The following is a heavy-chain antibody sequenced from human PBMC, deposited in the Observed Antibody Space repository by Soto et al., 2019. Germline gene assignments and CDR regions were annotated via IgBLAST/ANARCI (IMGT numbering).Heavy chain of an antibody. CDR2: IIPIFDTA. J-gene: IGHJ6*02. V-gene: IGHV1-69*06. D-gene: IGHD6-19*01. Sequence: QVQLVQSGSEVKKPGSSVKVSCKASGGSFSSYGITWVRQVPGQGLEWMGTIIPIFDTANYAQKFQGRVTITADKSTTTGYMELKSLSSEDTAVYYCASAQWIYGLDVWGQGTTVTVSS. CDR1: GGSFSSYG. CDR3: ASAQWIYGLDV.